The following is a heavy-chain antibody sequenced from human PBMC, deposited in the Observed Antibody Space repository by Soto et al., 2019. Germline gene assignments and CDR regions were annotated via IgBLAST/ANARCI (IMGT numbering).Heavy chain of an antibody. CDR2: SYYSGST. CDR3: ARRQNWNNLFDT. V-gene: IGHV4-59*08. J-gene: IGHJ5*02. D-gene: IGHD1-1*01. Sequence: QVQLQESGPGQVKPAETLSLTCTVSGGSITNNYWSWIRQSPGKGLEWIGFSYYSGSTSYNPSLRSRVTISIDTSKTQFSLRLRSVTAADTAVYYCARRQNWNNLFDTWGQGTLVTVSS. CDR1: GGSITNNY.